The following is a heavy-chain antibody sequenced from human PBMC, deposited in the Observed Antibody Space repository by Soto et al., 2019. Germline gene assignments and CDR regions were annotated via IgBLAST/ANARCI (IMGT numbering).Heavy chain of an antibody. CDR1: GGTFSSYA. CDR2: IIPIFGTA. CDR3: ASLRKMPDSSGWLYFDY. D-gene: IGHD6-19*01. J-gene: IGHJ4*02. V-gene: IGHV1-69*01. Sequence: QVQLVQSGAEVKKPGSSVKVSCKASGGTFSSYAISWVRQAPGQGLEWMGGIIPIFGTANYAQKFQGRVTITADESTSTAYMELSSLRSEDTAVYYCASLRKMPDSSGWLYFDYWGQGTLVTVSS.